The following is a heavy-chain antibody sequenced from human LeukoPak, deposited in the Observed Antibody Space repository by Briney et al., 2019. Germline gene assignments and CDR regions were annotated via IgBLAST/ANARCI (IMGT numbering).Heavy chain of an antibody. V-gene: IGHV4-34*01. CDR3: ARSKDGSGFAAY. J-gene: IGHJ4*02. Sequence: SETLSLTCAVYGGSFSGYYWTWIRQPPGKGLEWIGEINHSGSTNYNPSLKSRVAISVDTSKNQFSLKLSSVIAADTAMYYCARSKDGSGFAAYWGQGTQVTVSS. D-gene: IGHD3-22*01. CDR2: INHSGST. CDR1: GGSFSGYY.